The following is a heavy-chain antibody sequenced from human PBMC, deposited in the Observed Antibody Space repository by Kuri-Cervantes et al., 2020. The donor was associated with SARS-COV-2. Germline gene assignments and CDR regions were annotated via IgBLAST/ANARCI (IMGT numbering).Heavy chain of an antibody. CDR2: INHSGST. CDR1: GGSFSGYY. Sequence: SETLSLTCAVYGGSFSGYYWSWIRQPPGKGLEWIGEINHSGSTNYHPSLKSRVTISVDTSKNQFSLKMSSVTAADTAVYYCARLVLPTDHSNYANFDYWGQATLTVSS. D-gene: IGHD4-11*01. J-gene: IGHJ4*02. CDR3: ARLVLPTDHSNYANFDY. V-gene: IGHV4-34*01.